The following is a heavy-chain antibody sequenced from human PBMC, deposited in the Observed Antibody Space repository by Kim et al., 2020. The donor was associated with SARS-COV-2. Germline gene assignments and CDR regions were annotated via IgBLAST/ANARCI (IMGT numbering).Heavy chain of an antibody. D-gene: IGHD3-3*01. CDR1: GGSISSSSYY. Sequence: SETLSLTCTVSGGSISSSSYYWGWIRQPPGKGLEWIGSIYYSGSTYYNPSLKSRVTISVDTSKNQFSLKLSSVTAADTAVYYCASPRRTITIFGVDYDFGSWGQGTLVTVSS. J-gene: IGHJ4*02. V-gene: IGHV4-39*07. CDR2: IYYSGST. CDR3: ASPRRTITIFGVDYDFGS.